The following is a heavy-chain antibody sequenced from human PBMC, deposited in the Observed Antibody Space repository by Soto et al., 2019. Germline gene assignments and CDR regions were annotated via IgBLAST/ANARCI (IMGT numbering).Heavy chain of an antibody. CDR1: GYTFHTYS. CDR2: ISTYNGNT. CDR3: ASKSSSWSWFDP. D-gene: IGHD6-6*01. Sequence: QVQLVQSGAAVKKPGASVKVSCKTSGYTFHTYSITWVRQAPGQGLEWMGWISTYNGNTNYAQNFQGRVTMTTDPLTRTANMDLRSVKSDDSCVYYCASKSSSWSWFDPWGQGTLVTVSS. J-gene: IGHJ5*02. V-gene: IGHV1-18*01.